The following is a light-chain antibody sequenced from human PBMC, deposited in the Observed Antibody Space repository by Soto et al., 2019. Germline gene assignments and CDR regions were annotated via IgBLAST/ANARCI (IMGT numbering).Light chain of an antibody. J-gene: IGLJ1*01. Sequence: QSVLTQPASVSGSPGQSITISCTGTSSDVGAYDFVSWYQQRPDKAPKLMIYEVSNRPSGVSNRFSGSKSVNTATLTISGLQAEDEADYYCSSYTSSSTRGFGTGTKVTVL. V-gene: IGLV2-14*03. CDR3: SSYTSSSTRG. CDR1: SSDVGAYDF. CDR2: EVS.